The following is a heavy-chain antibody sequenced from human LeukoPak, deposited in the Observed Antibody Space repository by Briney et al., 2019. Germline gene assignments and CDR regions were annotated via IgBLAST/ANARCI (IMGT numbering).Heavy chain of an antibody. Sequence: GASVKVSCKASGYTFTSYGISWVRQAPGQGLEWMGWISAYNGNTNYAQKLQGRVTMTTDTSTSTAYMELRSLRSDDTAVYYCARDRESDIVVVPAAIRRFDPWGQGTLVTVSS. V-gene: IGHV1-18*01. CDR2: ISAYNGNT. D-gene: IGHD2-2*02. CDR3: ARDRESDIVVVPAAIRRFDP. CDR1: GYTFTSYG. J-gene: IGHJ5*02.